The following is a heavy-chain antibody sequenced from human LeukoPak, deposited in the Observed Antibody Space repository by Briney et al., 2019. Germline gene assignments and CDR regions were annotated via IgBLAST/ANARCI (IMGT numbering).Heavy chain of an antibody. CDR2: IIPIFGTA. D-gene: IGHD2-15*01. J-gene: IGHJ5*02. Sequence: ASVKVSCQASGGTFSSYAISWVRQAPGQGREWMGGIIPIFGTANYAQKFQGRVTITADESTSTAYMELRSLRSDDTAVYYCARDHVSGGSYPSFGFDPWGQGTLVTVSS. CDR1: GGTFSSYA. CDR3: ARDHVSGGSYPSFGFDP. V-gene: IGHV1-69*13.